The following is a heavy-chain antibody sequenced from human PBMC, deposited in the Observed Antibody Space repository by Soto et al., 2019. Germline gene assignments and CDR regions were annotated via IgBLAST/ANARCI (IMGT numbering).Heavy chain of an antibody. CDR1: GYRYNKDL. J-gene: IGHJ6*02. Sequence: GGAEKRSGKGCGYRYNKDLAGWVRQKAGKGLEWMGIIYPGDSDTRYSPSFQGQVTISVDKSTSTVYLRWSSLKASDTAMYYCARGSVDGTPGVYYYYGMDVWGQGTTVTVSS. CDR2: IYPGDSDT. D-gene: IGHD1-1*01. V-gene: IGHV5-51*01. CDR3: ARGSVDGTPGVYYYYGMDV.